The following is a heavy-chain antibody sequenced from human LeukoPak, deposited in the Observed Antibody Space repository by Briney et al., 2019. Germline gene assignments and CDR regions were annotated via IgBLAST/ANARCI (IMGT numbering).Heavy chain of an antibody. J-gene: IGHJ6*02. D-gene: IGHD3-3*01. CDR2: INTNTGNP. V-gene: IGHV7-4-1*02. CDR1: GYTFTSYA. Sequence: ASVKVSCTASGYTFTSYAMNWVRQAPGQGLEWMGWINTNTGNPTYAQGFTGRFVFSLDTSVSTAYLQISSLKAEDTAVYYCARAMRPFVLRFLEWLPHYYYGMDVWGQGTTVTVSS. CDR3: ARAMRPFVLRFLEWLPHYYYGMDV.